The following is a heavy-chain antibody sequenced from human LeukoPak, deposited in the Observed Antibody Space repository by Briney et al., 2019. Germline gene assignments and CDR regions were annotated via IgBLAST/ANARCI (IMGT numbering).Heavy chain of an antibody. J-gene: IGHJ6*02. CDR2: IIPILGIA. Sequence: SVKVSCKASGGTFSSYAISWVRQAPGQGLEWMGRIIPILGIANYAQKFQGRVTITADKSTGTAYMELSSLRSEDTAVYYCARFSTSAYYYYGMDVWGQGTTVTVSS. CDR3: ARFSTSAYYYYGMDV. V-gene: IGHV1-69*04. CDR1: GGTFSSYA.